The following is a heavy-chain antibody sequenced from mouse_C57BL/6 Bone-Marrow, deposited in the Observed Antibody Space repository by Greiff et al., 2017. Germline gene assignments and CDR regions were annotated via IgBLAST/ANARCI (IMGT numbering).Heavy chain of an antibody. J-gene: IGHJ1*03. D-gene: IGHD1-1*01. CDR3: AREELYYGSSYGYFDV. Sequence: EVQRVESGPELVKPGASVKISCKASGYSFTDYNMNWVKQSNGKSLEWIGVINPNYGTTSYNQKFKGKATLTVDQSSSTAYMQLNSLTSEDSAVYYCAREELYYGSSYGYFDVWGTGTTVTVSS. CDR2: INPNYGTT. CDR1: GYSFTDYN. V-gene: IGHV1-39*01.